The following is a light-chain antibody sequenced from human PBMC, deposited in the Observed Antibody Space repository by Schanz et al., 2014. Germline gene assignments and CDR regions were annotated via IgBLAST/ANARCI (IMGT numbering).Light chain of an antibody. CDR3: QQYNNWPRT. Sequence: ETVMTQSPGTLSVSPGERATLSCRASQSVSSNLAWYQQKTGQAPRLLIYGASTRATGIPDRFSASESGTEFTLTISSLQSEDFAVYYCQQYNNWPRTFGQGTKLEI. J-gene: IGKJ2*02. CDR1: QSVSSN. V-gene: IGKV3-15*01. CDR2: GAS.